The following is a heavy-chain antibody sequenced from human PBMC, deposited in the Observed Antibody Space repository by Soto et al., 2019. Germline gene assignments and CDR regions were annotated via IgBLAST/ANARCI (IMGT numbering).Heavy chain of an antibody. CDR1: GGTFSSYA. Sequence: SVKVSCKASGGTFSSYAISWVRQAPGQGLEWMGGIIPIFGTANYAQKFQGRVTITADKSTSTAYMELSSLRSEDTAVYYCARLGTAMVRDDFDIWGQGTMVTVSS. CDR2: IIPIFGTA. CDR3: ARLGTAMVRDDFDI. J-gene: IGHJ3*02. D-gene: IGHD5-18*01. V-gene: IGHV1-69*06.